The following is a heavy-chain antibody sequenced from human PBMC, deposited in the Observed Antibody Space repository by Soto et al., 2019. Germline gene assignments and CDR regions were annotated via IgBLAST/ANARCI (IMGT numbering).Heavy chain of an antibody. CDR2: ISGSGSSI. V-gene: IGHV3-48*03. CDR1: GFSFLCYE. J-gene: IGHJ6*02. Sequence: GGSLRLSCAASGFSFLCYEMKLVRQAPGKGLEWVAYISGSGSSIYDADSVQGRFTISRDNAKNSVYLQMNSLRSEDTAVYYCARDKPLITIFGVDYYYGMDVWGQGTTVTDSS. CDR3: ARDKPLITIFGVDYYYGMDV. D-gene: IGHD3-3*01.